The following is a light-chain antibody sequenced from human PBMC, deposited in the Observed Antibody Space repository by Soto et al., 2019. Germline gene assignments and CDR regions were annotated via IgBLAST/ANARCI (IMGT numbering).Light chain of an antibody. V-gene: IGLV2-11*01. CDR3: WSYAGSYTYV. Sequence: QSALTQPRSVSGAPGQSVTISCTGTSSYVGGYNYVSWYQQQPGKAPKLMIYDVSKRPSGVPDRFSGSKSGNTAYLTISGLQTEDEADYYCWSYAGSYTYVFGTGTKVTGL. CDR2: DVS. J-gene: IGLJ1*01. CDR1: SSYVGGYNY.